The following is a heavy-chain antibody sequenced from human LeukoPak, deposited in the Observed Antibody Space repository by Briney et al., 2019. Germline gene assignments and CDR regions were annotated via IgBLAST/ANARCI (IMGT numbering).Heavy chain of an antibody. Sequence: SETLSLTCTVSGGSISSSNYYWGWIRQPPGKGLEWIGSIYYSGNTYYNPSLQSRVTISVDTSNNQFSLKLSSVTAADTSVYYCARHTTSGSFDLWGRGTLVTVSS. D-gene: IGHD2-2*01. CDR1: GGSISSSNYY. CDR3: ARHTTSGSFDL. J-gene: IGHJ2*01. CDR2: IYYSGNT. V-gene: IGHV4-39*01.